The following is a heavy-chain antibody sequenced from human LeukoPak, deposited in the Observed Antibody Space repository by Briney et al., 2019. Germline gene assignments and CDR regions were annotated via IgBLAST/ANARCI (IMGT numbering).Heavy chain of an antibody. CDR1: GYSISSGYY. CDR3: ARGKNWLDP. J-gene: IGHJ5*02. CDR2: IYHSGST. V-gene: IGHV4-38-2*02. Sequence: SETLSLTCTVSGYSISSGYYWGWIRQPPGKGLEWIGSIYHSGSTYYNPSLKSRVTISVDTSKNQFSLKLSSVTAADTAVYYCARGKNWLDPWGQGTLVTVSS.